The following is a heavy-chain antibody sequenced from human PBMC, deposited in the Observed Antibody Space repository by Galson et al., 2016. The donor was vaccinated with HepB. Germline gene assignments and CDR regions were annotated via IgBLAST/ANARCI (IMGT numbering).Heavy chain of an antibody. V-gene: IGHV3-23*01. CDR1: GFTFRSYA. CDR3: AKVDCGGDCKRFDY. D-gene: IGHD2-21*02. J-gene: IGHJ4*02. Sequence: SLRLSCAASGFTFRSYAMAWVRQAPGKGLEWVSSITNIGGNTYYADSVKGRFTISRDNSKNTLYLQMSSLRAEDTALYYCAKVDCGGDCKRFDYWGQGTLVTVSS. CDR2: ITNIGGNT.